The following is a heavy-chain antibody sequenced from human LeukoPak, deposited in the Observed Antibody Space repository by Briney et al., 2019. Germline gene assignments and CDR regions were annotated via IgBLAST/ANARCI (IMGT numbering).Heavy chain of an antibody. J-gene: IGHJ4*02. CDR3: ARLRSGYDLFDY. CDR2: IYYSGST. V-gene: IGHV4-39*01. Sequence: PSETLSLTCTVSGGSISSSSYYWGWIRQPPGKGLEWIGSIYYSGSTYYNPSLKSRVTISVDTSKNQFSLKLSSVTAADTAAYYCARLRSGYDLFDYWGQGTLVTVSS. D-gene: IGHD5-12*01. CDR1: GGSISSSSYY.